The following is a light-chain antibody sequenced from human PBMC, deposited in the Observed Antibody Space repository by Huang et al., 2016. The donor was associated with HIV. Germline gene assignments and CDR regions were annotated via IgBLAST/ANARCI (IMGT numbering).Light chain of an antibody. CDR2: GAS. CDR1: QSISSN. CDR3: QQYNNRYT. J-gene: IGKJ2*01. V-gene: IGKV3-15*01. Sequence: IVMTQSPATLSVPPGERATLSCRASQSISSNLAWYQQKPGQAPRLLIYGASTRATVIPARFSGSGSGTEFTLTISSLQSEDFAVYYCQQYNNRYTFGQGTKLEIK.